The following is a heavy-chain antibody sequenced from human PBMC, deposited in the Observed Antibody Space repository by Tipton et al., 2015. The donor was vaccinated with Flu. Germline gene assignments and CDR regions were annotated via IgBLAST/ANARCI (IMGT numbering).Heavy chain of an antibody. D-gene: IGHD3-10*01. J-gene: IGHJ6*02. CDR3: STYYYGSGSHLSADYYYYGMDV. CDR2: IYYSGRT. CDR1: GCSISSSSYY. Sequence: TLSPTCTVPGCSISSSSYYWGWIRQPPGKGLEWIGSIYYSGRTYYNPSLKSRVTISVDTSKNQFSLKLSSVTAADTAVYYCSTYYYGSGSHLSADYYYYGMDVWGQGP. V-gene: IGHV4-39*07.